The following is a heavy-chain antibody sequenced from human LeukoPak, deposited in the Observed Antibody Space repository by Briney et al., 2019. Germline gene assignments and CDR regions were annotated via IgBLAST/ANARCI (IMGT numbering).Heavy chain of an antibody. CDR2: ISYDGSNK. Sequence: GGSLRLSCAASGFTFSSYAMHWVRQAPGKGLEWVAVISYDGSNKYYADSVKGRFTISRDNSKNTLYLQMNSLRAEDTAVYYCARDLLEGAKEEEGYFDYWGQGTLVTVSS. CDR1: GFTFSSYA. V-gene: IGHV3-30-3*01. D-gene: IGHD1-26*01. CDR3: ARDLLEGAKEEEGYFDY. J-gene: IGHJ4*02.